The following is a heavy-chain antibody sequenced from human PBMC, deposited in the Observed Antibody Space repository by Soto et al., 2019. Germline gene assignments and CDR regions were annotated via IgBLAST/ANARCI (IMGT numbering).Heavy chain of an antibody. CDR1: GGSISSYY. V-gene: IGHV4-59*01. J-gene: IGHJ6*01. Sequence: QVQLQESGPGLVKPSETLSLTCTVSGGSISSYYWSWIRQPPGKGLEWIGYIYYSGSTNYNPSLKSRVTISVDTSKNQFSLKLSSVTAADTAVYYCARLELDGNRWQYDYYGMDVW. CDR2: IYYSGST. CDR3: ARLELDGNRWQYDYYGMDV. D-gene: IGHD1-26*01.